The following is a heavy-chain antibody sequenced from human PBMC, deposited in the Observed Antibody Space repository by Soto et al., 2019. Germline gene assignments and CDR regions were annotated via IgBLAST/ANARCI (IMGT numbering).Heavy chain of an antibody. Sequence: PGGSLRLSCSVAGFTVSDSMSWVRQAPGEGLECVSFIHSDGSTHYTDPVRGRFTISRDNSKNTLYLQMDRLRVDDTAVYFCARDASGPFDYWGQGTLVTVSS. V-gene: IGHV3-53*01. CDR3: ARDASGPFDY. D-gene: IGHD6-19*01. J-gene: IGHJ4*02. CDR1: GFTVSDS. CDR2: IHSDGST.